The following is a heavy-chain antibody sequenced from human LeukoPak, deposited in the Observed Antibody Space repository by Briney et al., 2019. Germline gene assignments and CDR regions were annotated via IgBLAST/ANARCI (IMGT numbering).Heavy chain of an antibody. CDR1: GFTFSGSA. V-gene: IGHV3-73*01. D-gene: IGHD3-22*01. Sequence: GGSLRLSCAASGFTFSGSAMHWVRQASGKGLEWVGRIRSKANSYATAYAASVKGRFTISRDDSKNTAYLQMNSLKTEDTAVYYCTRRSADVSSGYWGSWGQGTMVTVSS. J-gene: IGHJ3*01. CDR3: TRRSADVSSGYWGS. CDR2: IRSKANSYAT.